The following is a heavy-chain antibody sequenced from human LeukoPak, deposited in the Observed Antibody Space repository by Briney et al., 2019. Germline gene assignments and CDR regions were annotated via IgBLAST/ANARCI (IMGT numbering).Heavy chain of an antibody. V-gene: IGHV1-2*02. D-gene: IGHD2-2*01. CDR2: INPNSSGT. CDR3: ASHYCSSTSCYDNWFDP. J-gene: IGHJ5*02. CDR1: GYTFTGYY. Sequence: ASVKVSCKASGYTFTGYYMHWVRQAPGQGLEWMGWINPNSSGTIYAQKFQGRVTMTRDTSISTAYVELSRLRSDDTAVYYCASHYCSSTSCYDNWFDPWGQGTLVTVSS.